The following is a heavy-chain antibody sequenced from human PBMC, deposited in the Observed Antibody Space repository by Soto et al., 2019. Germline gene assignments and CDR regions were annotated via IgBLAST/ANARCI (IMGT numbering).Heavy chain of an antibody. CDR1: GGSISSSSYY. J-gene: IGHJ4*02. Sequence: SETLSLTCTVSGGSISSSSYYWGWIRQPPGKGLEWIGSIYYSGSTYYNPSLKSRVTISVDTSKNQFPLKLSSVTAADTAVYYCARQFRKTIDYWGQGTLVTVSS. CDR2: IYYSGST. CDR3: ARQFRKTIDY. V-gene: IGHV4-39*01.